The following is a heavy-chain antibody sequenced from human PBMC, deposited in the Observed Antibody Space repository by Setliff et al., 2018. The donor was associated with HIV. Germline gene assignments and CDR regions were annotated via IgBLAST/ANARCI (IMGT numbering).Heavy chain of an antibody. CDR2: IYTSGST. Sequence: SETLSLTCTVSGDSISTYCWIWIRQPPGKELEWIGNIYTSGSTNYNPSLKSRVTMSVNTAKNQFFLMLSSVTAADTAVYYCARSMRGYCSDTSCRTFDHWGQGTLVTVSS. J-gene: IGHJ4*02. CDR1: GDSISTYC. D-gene: IGHD2-2*01. V-gene: IGHV4-4*09. CDR3: ARSMRGYCSDTSCRTFDH.